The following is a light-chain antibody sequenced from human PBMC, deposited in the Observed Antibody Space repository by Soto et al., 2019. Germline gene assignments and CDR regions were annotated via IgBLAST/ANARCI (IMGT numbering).Light chain of an antibody. CDR1: SSDVGGYNY. V-gene: IGLV2-14*01. CDR3: SSYTGTDTLEV. Sequence: QSALTQPASVSGSPGQSITISCTGTSSDVGGYNYVSWYQQHPGKAPKLMIYEVSNRPSGVSNRFSASKSGNTASLTISGLQAEDEADYYCSSYTGTDTLEVFGGGTKLTVL. CDR2: EVS. J-gene: IGLJ2*01.